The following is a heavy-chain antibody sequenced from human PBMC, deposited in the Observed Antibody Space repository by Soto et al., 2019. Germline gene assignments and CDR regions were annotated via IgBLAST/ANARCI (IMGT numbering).Heavy chain of an antibody. CDR2: IDPSDSYT. Sequence: EVQLVQSGAEVKKPGESLRISCKGSGYSFASHWITWVRQMPGKGLEWMGTIDPSDSYTNYSPSFQGHVTFSADMSITTAFLQWSSLKASDTAIYYFARRPALTKFGYWFDLWGQGTLVTVSS. CDR3: ARRPALTKFGYWFDL. CDR1: GYSFASHW. D-gene: IGHD3-16*01. J-gene: IGHJ5*02. V-gene: IGHV5-10-1*03.